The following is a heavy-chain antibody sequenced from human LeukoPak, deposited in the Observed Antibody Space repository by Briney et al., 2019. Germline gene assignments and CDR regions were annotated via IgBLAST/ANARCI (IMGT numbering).Heavy chain of an antibody. V-gene: IGHV3-7*01. CDR1: GFTFSNYW. CDR2: IKQDGSKG. J-gene: IGHJ4*02. Sequence: PGGSLRLSCAASGFTFSNYWMSWVRQAPGKGLEWVANIKQDGSKGNYVGAVNGRFTISRDNARNSLYLQMNSLRVEDTGVYYCAGRSGSFDYWGQGTLVTVSS. D-gene: IGHD3-10*01. CDR3: AGRSGSFDY.